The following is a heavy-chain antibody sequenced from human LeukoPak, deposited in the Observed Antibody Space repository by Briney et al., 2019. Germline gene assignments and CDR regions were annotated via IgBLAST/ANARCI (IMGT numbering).Heavy chain of an antibody. Sequence: GASVKVSCTASGYTFTGYYMHWVRQAPGQGLEWMGWISAYNGNTNYAQKLQGRVTMTTDTSTSTAYMELRSLRSDDTAVYYCARGLPYYYYYMDVWGKGTTVTVSS. V-gene: IGHV1-18*04. CDR2: ISAYNGNT. J-gene: IGHJ6*03. CDR3: ARGLPYYYYYMDV. CDR1: GYTFTGYY.